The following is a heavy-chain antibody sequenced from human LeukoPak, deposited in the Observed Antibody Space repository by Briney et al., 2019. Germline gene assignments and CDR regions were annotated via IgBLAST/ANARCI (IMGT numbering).Heavy chain of an antibody. J-gene: IGHJ4*02. Sequence: GGSLRLSCAASGFMFSTYWMTWVCQAPGKGLEWVANIKPDGSETYYVDSVKGRFTISRDNTKNLLYLQMNSLRGEDAAVYYCGGFGYEAAVDLWGQGTLDTVSS. CDR1: GFMFSTYW. D-gene: IGHD6-13*01. V-gene: IGHV3-7*01. CDR3: GGFGYEAAVDL. CDR2: IKPDGSET.